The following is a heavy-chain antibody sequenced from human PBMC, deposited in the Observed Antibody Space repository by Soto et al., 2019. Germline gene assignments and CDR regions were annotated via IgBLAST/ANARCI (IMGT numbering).Heavy chain of an antibody. Sequence: EVQLLESGGKLVQPGGSLTLSCAASGFTFSTYAMAWVRQAPGKGLEWVSGVSASGLNTDYADPVKGRFYISRDNSKNTVYLHMNSLRAEDTAVYYCAKDRPRRTSGSFFYYWGQGTLVTVSS. D-gene: IGHD1-1*01. CDR1: GFTFSTYA. CDR3: AKDRPRRTSGSFFYY. CDR2: VSASGLNT. V-gene: IGHV3-23*01. J-gene: IGHJ4*02.